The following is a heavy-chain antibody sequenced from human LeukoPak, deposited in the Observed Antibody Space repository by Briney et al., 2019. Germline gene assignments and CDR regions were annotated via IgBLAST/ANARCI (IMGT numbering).Heavy chain of an antibody. V-gene: IGHV4-31*03. CDR1: GGSISSGGYY. CDR3: ALGYCGGGSCYAREYLQH. Sequence: PSEALSLTCTVSGGSISSGGYYWTWVRQHPGRCLEWNGYIYYSGSTYYNPSLKSRVTISVDTSKNQFSLRLSSVTAADTAVYYCALGYCGGGSCYAREYLQHWGQGTLVTVSS. D-gene: IGHD2-15*01. CDR2: IYYSGST. J-gene: IGHJ1*01.